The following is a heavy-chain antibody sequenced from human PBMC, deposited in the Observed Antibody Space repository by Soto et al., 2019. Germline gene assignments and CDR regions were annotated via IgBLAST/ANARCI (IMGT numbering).Heavy chain of an antibody. D-gene: IGHD3-16*02. CDR1: GFTFSSYA. V-gene: IGHV3-64D*06. CDR3: VKDGLYDYVWGSYLGFDY. J-gene: IGHJ4*02. Sequence: EVQLVESGGGLVQPGGSLRLSCSASGFTFSSYAMHWVRQAPGKGLEYVSAISRNGGSTYYADSVKGRFTISRDNSKNTLYLQMRSLRAEVTAVYYCVKDGLYDYVWGSYLGFDYWGQGTLVTVSS. CDR2: ISRNGGST.